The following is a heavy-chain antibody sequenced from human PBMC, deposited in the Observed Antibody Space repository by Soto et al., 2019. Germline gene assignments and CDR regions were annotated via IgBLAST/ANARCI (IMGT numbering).Heavy chain of an antibody. D-gene: IGHD2-15*01. V-gene: IGHV4-39*01. CDR3: ARLVVVSPVANA. CDR2: VFYNGTT. J-gene: IGHJ5*02. CDR1: CGSINTNNYY. Sequence: SETLSLTCTVSCGSINTNNYYRGWVRQPPGKGLEWIGSVFYNGTTYYSPSLKSRVTISLAPSRTQFSLKLESVTAADTAVYFCARLVVVSPVANAWGQGTLVTVSS.